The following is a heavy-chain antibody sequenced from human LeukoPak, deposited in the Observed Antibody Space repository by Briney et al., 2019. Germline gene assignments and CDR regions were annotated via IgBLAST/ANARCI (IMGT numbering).Heavy chain of an antibody. J-gene: IGHJ6*02. V-gene: IGHV3-23*01. Sequence: GGSLRLSCAASGFTFSSYAMSWVRQAPGRGLEWVSAVSGSGSDTYYADSMKGRLTISRDNSKNTLYLQMNSLRGEDTAVYYCAKADCSTTNCYREYYYYYYGLDVWGQGTTVTVSS. CDR3: AKADCSTTNCYREYYYYYYGLDV. D-gene: IGHD2-2*01. CDR2: VSGSGSDT. CDR1: GFTFSSYA.